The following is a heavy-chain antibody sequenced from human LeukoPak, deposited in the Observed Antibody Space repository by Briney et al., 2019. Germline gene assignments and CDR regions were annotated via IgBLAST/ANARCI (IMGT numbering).Heavy chain of an antibody. Sequence: SETLSLTCAVYGGSFSGYYWSWIRQPPGKGLEWIGEINHSGSTNYNPSLKSRVTISVDTSKNQFSLKLSSVTAADTAVYYCARVFRSSGYPDYWGQGTLVTVSS. CDR3: ARVFRSSGYPDY. D-gene: IGHD3-22*01. CDR1: GGSFSGYY. V-gene: IGHV4-34*01. CDR2: INHSGST. J-gene: IGHJ4*02.